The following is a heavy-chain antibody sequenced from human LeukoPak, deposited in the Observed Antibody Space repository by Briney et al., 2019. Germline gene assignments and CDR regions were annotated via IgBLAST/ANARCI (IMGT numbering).Heavy chain of an antibody. CDR3: AKEVGYGSGGMITFGGVPGGFYGMDV. Sequence: GGSLRLSCAASGFTFSSYAMGWVRQAPGKGLEWVSAISGSGGSTYYADSVMGRFTTSRDNSRNTLYLQMNSLRAEDTAVYYCAKEVGYGSGGMITFGGVPGGFYGMDVWGKGTTVTVSS. V-gene: IGHV3-23*01. CDR2: ISGSGGST. CDR1: GFTFSSYA. J-gene: IGHJ6*04. D-gene: IGHD3-16*01.